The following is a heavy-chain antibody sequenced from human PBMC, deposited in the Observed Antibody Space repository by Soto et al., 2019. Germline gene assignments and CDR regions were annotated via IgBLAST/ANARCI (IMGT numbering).Heavy chain of an antibody. D-gene: IGHD3-10*01. CDR1: GGSISSGSYY. Sequence: QVQLQESGPGLVKPSQTLSLTCTVSGGSISSGSYYWSWIRQHPGKGLEWIGYIYYSGSTYYNPSLKSRVTISVDTSKNQFSLKLSSVTAADTAVYYCAGWGMVRGVIDYWGQGTLVTVSS. J-gene: IGHJ4*02. V-gene: IGHV4-31*03. CDR3: AGWGMVRGVIDY. CDR2: IYYSGST.